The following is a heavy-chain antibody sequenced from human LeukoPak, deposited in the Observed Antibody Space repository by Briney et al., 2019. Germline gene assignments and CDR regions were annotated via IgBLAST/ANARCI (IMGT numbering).Heavy chain of an antibody. V-gene: IGHV1-2*02. J-gene: IGHJ5*02. Sequence: ASVKVSCKASGYTFTGYYMHWVRQAPGQGLEWMGWINPNSGGTNYAQKFQGRVTMTRDTSISTAYMELSRLRSDDTAVYYCARSMVRDYNWFDPWGQGTLVTVSS. CDR3: ARSMVRDYNWFDP. CDR2: INPNSGGT. CDR1: GYTFTGYY. D-gene: IGHD3-10*01.